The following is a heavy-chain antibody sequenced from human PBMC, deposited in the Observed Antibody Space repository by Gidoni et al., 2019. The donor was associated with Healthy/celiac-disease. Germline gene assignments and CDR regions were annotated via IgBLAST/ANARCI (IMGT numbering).Heavy chain of an antibody. CDR3: ARAGYDYVWGSYRYQPAIDY. V-gene: IGHV4-34*01. Sequence: QVQLQQWGTGLLKPSETLSLTCAVYGGSFSGYYWSWIRQPPGKGLEWIGEINHSGSTNYNPSLKSRVTISVDTSKNQFSLKLSAVTAADTAVYYCARAGYDYVWGSYRYQPAIDYWGQGTLVTVSS. CDR1: GGSFSGYY. D-gene: IGHD3-16*02. J-gene: IGHJ4*02. CDR2: INHSGST.